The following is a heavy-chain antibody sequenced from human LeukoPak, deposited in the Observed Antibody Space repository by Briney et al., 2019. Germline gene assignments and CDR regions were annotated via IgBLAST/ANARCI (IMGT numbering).Heavy chain of an antibody. CDR2: IYYSGST. J-gene: IGHJ6*02. D-gene: IGHD4-11*01. V-gene: IGHV4-59*01. CDR3: AREATVSYYYYGMDV. CDR1: GGSISSYY. Sequence: SETLSLTCTVSGGSISSYYWSWIRQPPGKGLEWIGYIYYSGSTNYNPSLKSRVTISVDTSKNQFSLKLSSVTAADTAVYHCAREATVSYYYYGMDVWGQGTTVTVSS.